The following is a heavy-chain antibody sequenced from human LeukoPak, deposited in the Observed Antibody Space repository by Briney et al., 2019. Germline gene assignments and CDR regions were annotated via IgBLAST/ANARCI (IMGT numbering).Heavy chain of an antibody. V-gene: IGHV1-18*01. CDR2: ISAYNGNT. Sequence: ASVKVSCKASGYTFTSYDINWVRQATGQGLGWMGWISAYNGNTNYAQKLQGRVTMTTDTSTSTAYMELRSLRSDDTAVYYCAGRGGYCSSTSCYFNWFDPWGQGTLVTVSS. CDR1: GYTFTSYD. D-gene: IGHD2-2*01. J-gene: IGHJ5*02. CDR3: AGRGGYCSSTSCYFNWFDP.